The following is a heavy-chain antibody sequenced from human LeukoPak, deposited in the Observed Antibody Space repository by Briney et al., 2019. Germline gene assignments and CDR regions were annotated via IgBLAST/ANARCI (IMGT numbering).Heavy chain of an antibody. CDR3: ARDPHPGFGEAGGPFDY. V-gene: IGHV3-33*01. J-gene: IGHJ4*02. CDR1: GFTFSSYD. D-gene: IGHD3-10*01. Sequence: PGRSPRLSCAASGFTFSSYDMHWVRQAPGKGLEWVAVIWYDGSNKYYADSVKGRFTISRDNSKNTLYLQMNSLRAEDTAVYYCARDPHPGFGEAGGPFDYWGQGTLVTVSS. CDR2: IWYDGSNK.